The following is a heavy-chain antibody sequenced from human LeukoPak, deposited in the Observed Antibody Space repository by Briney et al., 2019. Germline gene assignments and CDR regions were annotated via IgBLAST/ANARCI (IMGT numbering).Heavy chain of an antibody. V-gene: IGHV3-49*03. Sequence: SGGSLRLSCTASGFTFGDYAMSWFRQAPGKGLEWVGFIRSKAYGGTTEYAASVKGRFTISRDDSKSIAYLQMNSLKTEDTAVYYCTRNVGGYYDFWSGYFIWGQGTLVTVSS. D-gene: IGHD3-3*01. CDR1: GFTFGDYA. CDR2: IRSKAYGGTT. CDR3: TRNVGGYYDFWSGYFI. J-gene: IGHJ4*02.